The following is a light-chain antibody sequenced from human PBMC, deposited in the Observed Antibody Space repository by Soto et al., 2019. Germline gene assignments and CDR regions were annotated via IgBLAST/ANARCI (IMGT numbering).Light chain of an antibody. CDR2: GAS. CDR1: QSVSRN. J-gene: IGKJ1*01. CDR3: QQYGISPRT. Sequence: EVVLTQSPATLSVSPCDSATLSCRASQSVSRNLAWYQQKPGQAPRLLIYGASSRATGIPDRFSGSGSGTDFTLTISRLEPEDFAVYYCQQYGISPRTFGQGTKVDIK. V-gene: IGKV3-20*01.